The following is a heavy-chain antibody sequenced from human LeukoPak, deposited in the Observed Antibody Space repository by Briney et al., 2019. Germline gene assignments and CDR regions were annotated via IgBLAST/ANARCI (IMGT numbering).Heavy chain of an antibody. V-gene: IGHV3-7*05. CDR1: GFTFSNYW. D-gene: IGHD2-2*01. CDR3: AKAALRYQLLSSLDY. Sequence: PGGSLRLSCVGSGFTFSNYWVNWVRQAPGKGLEWVGNINEDGSRKNYADSVKGRFTISRDNSKNSLYLQMNSLRAEDTAIYYCAKAALRYQLLSSLDYWGQGTLVTVSS. J-gene: IGHJ4*02. CDR2: INEDGSRK.